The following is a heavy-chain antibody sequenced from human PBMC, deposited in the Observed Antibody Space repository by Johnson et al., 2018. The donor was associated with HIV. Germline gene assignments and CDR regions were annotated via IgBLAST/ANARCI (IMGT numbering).Heavy chain of an antibody. D-gene: IGHD2/OR15-2a*01. CDR2: MKQDGSGQ. CDR3: ARDFFYSTTYPRRGQADAFDI. Sequence: VQLVESGGGVVQPGGSLRLSCAASGFTFSSYGMHWVRQAPGKGLEWVANMKQDGSGQYFADSVKGRFTISRDNAKNSLFLQMNSLRAEDTAVYYWARDFFYSTTYPRRGQADAFDIWGQGTMVTVSS. V-gene: IGHV3-7*01. J-gene: IGHJ3*02. CDR1: GFTFSSYG.